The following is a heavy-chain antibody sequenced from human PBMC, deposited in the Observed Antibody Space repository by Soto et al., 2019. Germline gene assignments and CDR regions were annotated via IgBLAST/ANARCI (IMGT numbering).Heavy chain of an antibody. D-gene: IGHD3-22*01. CDR1: GGSFSGYY. CDR2: INHSGST. J-gene: IGHJ4*02. V-gene: IGHV4-34*01. Sequence: AETLSLTCAVYGGSFSGYYWSWIRQPPGKGLEWIGEINHSGSTNYNPSLKSRVTISVDTSKNQFSLKLSSVTAADTAVYYCARSITMIVVVQGYFDYWGQGTLVTVSS. CDR3: ARSITMIVVVQGYFDY.